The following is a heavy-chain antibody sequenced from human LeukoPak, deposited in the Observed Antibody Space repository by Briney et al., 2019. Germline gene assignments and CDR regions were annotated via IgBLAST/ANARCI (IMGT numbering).Heavy chain of an antibody. Sequence: SETLSLTCAVYGGSFGGYYWSWIRQPPGKGLEWIGEINHSGSTNYNPSLKSRVTISVDTSKNQFSLKLSSVTAADTAVYYCARGGYSYGFYYFDYWGQGTLVTVSS. CDR3: ARGGYSYGFYYFDY. D-gene: IGHD5-18*01. V-gene: IGHV4-34*01. J-gene: IGHJ4*02. CDR1: GGSFGGYY. CDR2: INHSGST.